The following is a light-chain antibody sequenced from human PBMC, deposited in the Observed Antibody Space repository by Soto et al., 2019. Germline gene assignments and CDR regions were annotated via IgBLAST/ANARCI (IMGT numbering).Light chain of an antibody. CDR2: DVT. V-gene: IGLV2-11*01. CDR3: CSYAGSYAWV. J-gene: IGLJ3*02. CDR1: SSDVGGYNY. Sequence: QSALTQPRSVSGSPGQSVTISCTGTSSDVGGYNYVSWYQQHPGKAPKLMIYDVTTRPSGVPDHFSGSKSGNTASLTISGLQAEDEADYYCCSYAGSYAWVFGGGTKLTVL.